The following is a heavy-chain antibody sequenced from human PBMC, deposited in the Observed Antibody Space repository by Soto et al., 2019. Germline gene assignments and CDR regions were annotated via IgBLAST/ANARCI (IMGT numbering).Heavy chain of an antibody. CDR1: GSSITTAFYS. V-gene: IGHV4-30-2*01. Sequence: SDTLSLTCPFSGSSITTAFYSSGWLRQPPGKALEWIGYVYHTGNAYPKPSLKSRVTISLDRSKNQFSLKMTSVTAADTARYYCASRPFYSYYGVDVWGQGTTVSV. CDR2: VYHTGNA. CDR3: ASRPFYSYYGVDV. J-gene: IGHJ6*02.